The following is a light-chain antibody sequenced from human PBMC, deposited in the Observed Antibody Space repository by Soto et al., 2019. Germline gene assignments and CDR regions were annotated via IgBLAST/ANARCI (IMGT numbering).Light chain of an antibody. CDR3: QQYGSSPLT. CDR1: QSVSSNY. V-gene: IGKV3-20*01. J-gene: IGKJ4*01. Sequence: EIVLTQSPGTLSLSPGERATLSCRASQSVSSNYVAWYQQKPGQTPKVLIYRASRRATGIPDRFSGSGSGTDFTLTISRLEPEDFAMYYCQQYGSSPLTFGGGTKVEIK. CDR2: RAS.